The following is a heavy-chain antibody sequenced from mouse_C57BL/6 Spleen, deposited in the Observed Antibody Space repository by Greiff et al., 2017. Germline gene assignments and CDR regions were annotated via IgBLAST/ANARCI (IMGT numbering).Heavy chain of an antibody. CDR1: GFTFSDYG. Sequence: DVKLVESGGGLVQPGGSLKLSCAASGFTFSDYGMAWVRQAPRKGPEWVAFISNLAYSIYYADTVTGRFTIAREKAKNTLYLEMSSLRSEDTAMYYCARLTTVEGLAYWGQGTLVTVSA. J-gene: IGHJ3*01. CDR2: ISNLAYSI. D-gene: IGHD1-1*01. CDR3: ARLTTVEGLAY. V-gene: IGHV5-15*01.